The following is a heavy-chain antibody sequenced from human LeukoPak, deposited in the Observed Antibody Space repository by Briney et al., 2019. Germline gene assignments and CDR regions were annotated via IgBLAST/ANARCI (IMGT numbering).Heavy chain of an antibody. CDR2: IYYSGST. Sequence: SETLSLTCTVSGGSISSYYWSWIRQPPGKGLEWIGYIYYSGSTNYNPSLKSRATISVDTSKNQFSLKLSSVTAADTAVYYCAGKLSGYVIFWGQGTLVTVSS. CDR1: GGSISSYY. D-gene: IGHD5-12*01. CDR3: AGKLSGYVIF. J-gene: IGHJ4*02. V-gene: IGHV4-59*08.